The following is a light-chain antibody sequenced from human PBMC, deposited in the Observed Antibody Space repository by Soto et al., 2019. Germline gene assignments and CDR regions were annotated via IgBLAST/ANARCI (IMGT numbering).Light chain of an antibody. CDR1: QSVTNNQ. Sequence: DIVWTQSPGTLSLSPGERGTLSCMASQSVTNNQFAWFRQKPGQAPRLLIYGASSRTTGIPDRFSGSGSETDFTLTISRLEPEDFALYYCQQYGSSAPITVGQVTRLEIK. J-gene: IGKJ5*01. V-gene: IGKV3-20*01. CDR3: QQYGSSAPIT. CDR2: GAS.